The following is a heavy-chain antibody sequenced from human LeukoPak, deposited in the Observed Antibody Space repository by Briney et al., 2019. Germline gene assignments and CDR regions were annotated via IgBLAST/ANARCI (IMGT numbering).Heavy chain of an antibody. V-gene: IGHV3-23*01. CDR1: GFTFSSYA. D-gene: IGHD6-19*01. Sequence: GGSLRLSCAASGFTFSSYAMYWVRQAPGKGLEWVSSIEASGGATYYADAVKGRFTISRDNSKNTFYLQMNSLRAEDTALYYCAKGSGSGWYGWFAPWGQGTLVTVSS. CDR2: IEASGGAT. J-gene: IGHJ5*02. CDR3: AKGSGSGWYGWFAP.